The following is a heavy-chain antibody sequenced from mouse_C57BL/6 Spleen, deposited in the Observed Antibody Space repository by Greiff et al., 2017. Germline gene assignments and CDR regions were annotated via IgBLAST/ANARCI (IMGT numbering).Heavy chain of an antibody. V-gene: IGHV1-50*01. CDR3: ARSQVLRLFFDY. Sequence: QVQLKQPGAELVKPGASVKLSCKASGYTFTSYWMQWVKQRPGQGLEWIGEIDPSDSYTNYNQKFKGKATLTVDTSSSTAYMQLSSLTSEDSAVYYCARSQVLRLFFDYWGQGTTLTVSS. CDR2: IDPSDSYT. J-gene: IGHJ2*01. CDR1: GYTFTSYW. D-gene: IGHD1-1*01.